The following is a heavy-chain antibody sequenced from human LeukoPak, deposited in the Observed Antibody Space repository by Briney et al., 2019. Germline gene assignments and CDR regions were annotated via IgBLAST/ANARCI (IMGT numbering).Heavy chain of an antibody. J-gene: IGHJ4*02. D-gene: IGHD3-3*01. V-gene: IGHV3-30-3*01. Sequence: GGSLRLSCAASGFTFSSYAMHWVRQAPGKGLEWVVVISYDGSNKYYADSVKGRFTISRDNSKNTLYLQMNSLRAEDTAVYYCARVVGKRFWSGYYDYWGQGTLVTVSS. CDR2: ISYDGSNK. CDR3: ARVVGKRFWSGYYDY. CDR1: GFTFSSYA.